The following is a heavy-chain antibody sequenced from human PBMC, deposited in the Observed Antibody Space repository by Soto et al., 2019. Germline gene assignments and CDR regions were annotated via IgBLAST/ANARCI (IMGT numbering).Heavy chain of an antibody. Sequence: PGGSLRLSCQVSGFTFRSYWMTWVRRAPGKGLEWVANINLEGSEKYYVDAVKGRFAISRDNAKNSLHLDLRDLRANDAAVYYCARGAMAGNEVPGDWGQGTLVTVSS. CDR3: ARGAMAGNEVPGD. J-gene: IGHJ1*01. D-gene: IGHD1-1*01. V-gene: IGHV3-7*05. CDR2: INLEGSEK. CDR1: GFTFRSYW.